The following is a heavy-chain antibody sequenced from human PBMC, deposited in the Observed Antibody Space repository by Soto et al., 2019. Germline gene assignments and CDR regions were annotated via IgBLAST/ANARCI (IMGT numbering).Heavy chain of an antibody. CDR3: AKDQAGVALYYFDY. V-gene: IGHV3-23*01. D-gene: IGHD3-3*01. CDR2: ISSSGGST. Sequence: GRSLRLSCAASGFTFTSYAMSWVRQAPGKGLEWVSAISSSGGSTYYADSVKGRFTISRDNSKYRLYLQMNSLRAEDTAVYYCAKDQAGVALYYFDYWGQGTPVTGSS. CDR1: GFTFTSYA. J-gene: IGHJ4*02.